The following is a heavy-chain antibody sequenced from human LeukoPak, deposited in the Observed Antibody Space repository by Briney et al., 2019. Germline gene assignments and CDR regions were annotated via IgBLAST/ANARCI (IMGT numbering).Heavy chain of an antibody. Sequence: PSQTLSLTCTVSGASIRSGDYYWSWIRQPPGKGLEWIGYIYDSGSTYYNPSLKSRVTISVDTSKNQFSLKLSSVIAADTAVYYCARDSPTGTSDYWGQGTLVTVSS. CDR3: ARDSPTGTSDY. J-gene: IGHJ4*02. CDR1: GASIRSGDYY. D-gene: IGHD1-1*01. V-gene: IGHV4-30-4*01. CDR2: IYDSGST.